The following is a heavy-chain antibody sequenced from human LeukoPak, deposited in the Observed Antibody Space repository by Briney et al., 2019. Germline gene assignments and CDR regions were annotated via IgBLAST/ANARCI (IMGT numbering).Heavy chain of an antibody. CDR2: IYTSGST. D-gene: IGHD2-2*01. V-gene: IGHV4-4*07. CDR3: ARDNSYCSRTSCYYNWFDP. Sequence: SETLSLTCTVSGGSISSYYWSWIRQPAGKGLEWIGRIYTSGSTNYNPSLKSRVTISVDTSKNLFSLKLSSVTAADTAVYYCARDNSYCSRTSCYYNWFDPWGQGTLVTVSS. J-gene: IGHJ5*02. CDR1: GGSISSYY.